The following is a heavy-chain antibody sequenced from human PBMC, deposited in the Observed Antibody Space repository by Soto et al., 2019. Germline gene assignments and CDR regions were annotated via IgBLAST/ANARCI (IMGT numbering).Heavy chain of an antibody. V-gene: IGHV1-3*01. CDR3: ARAGDDCSTTTCYMIYY. CDR2: INAGNGNT. Sequence: QVQLVQSVAEVKKPGDSVQVSCKASGYTFTSYAMQWVRQAPGQMRERMGWINAGNGNTKYSQKLHARVTSTRDTSAGRTYKELSSLISEDTAVHYCARAGDDCSTTTCYMIYYRVQGTLVTVSS. D-gene: IGHD2-2*02. CDR1: GYTFTSYA. J-gene: IGHJ4*02.